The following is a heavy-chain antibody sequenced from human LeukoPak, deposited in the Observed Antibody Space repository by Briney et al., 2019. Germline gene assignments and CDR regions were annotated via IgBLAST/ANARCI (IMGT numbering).Heavy chain of an antibody. Sequence: GESLKISCKGSGYSFTSYWIGWVRQMPGKGLEWMGIIYPGDSDTRYSPSFQGQVTISADKSISTAYLQWSSLKASDTAMYYCARHVEVRGVIIYYYMDVWGKGTRVTVSS. CDR2: IYPGDSDT. D-gene: IGHD3-10*01. V-gene: IGHV5-51*01. J-gene: IGHJ6*03. CDR3: ARHVEVRGVIIYYYMDV. CDR1: GYSFTSYW.